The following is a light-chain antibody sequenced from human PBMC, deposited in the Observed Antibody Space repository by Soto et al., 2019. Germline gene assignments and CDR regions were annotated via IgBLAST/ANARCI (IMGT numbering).Light chain of an antibody. CDR1: QSISTY. Sequence: DIQMTQSPSSLSASVGDRFTITCRASQSISTYLNWYQQKPGKXPKXXIYGASSLQSGVPSRFSGSVSGTAFTLTISSLQPEDCETYYGQQSYSSPITFGQGTRLEIK. CDR3: QQSYSSPIT. CDR2: GAS. J-gene: IGKJ5*01. V-gene: IGKV1-39*01.